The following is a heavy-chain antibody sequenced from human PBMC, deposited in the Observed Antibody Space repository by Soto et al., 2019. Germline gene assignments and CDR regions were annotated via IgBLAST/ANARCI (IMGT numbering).Heavy chain of an antibody. CDR3: AKGLWELLRVGYYYGMDV. CDR2: ISYDGSNK. CDR1: GFTFSSYG. D-gene: IGHD1-26*01. Sequence: GGSLRLSCAASGFTFSSYGVHWVRQAPGKGLEWVAVISYDGSNKYYADSVKGRFTISRDNSKNTLYLQMNSLRAEDTAVYYCAKGLWELLRVGYYYGMDVWGQGTTVIVSS. V-gene: IGHV3-30*18. J-gene: IGHJ6*02.